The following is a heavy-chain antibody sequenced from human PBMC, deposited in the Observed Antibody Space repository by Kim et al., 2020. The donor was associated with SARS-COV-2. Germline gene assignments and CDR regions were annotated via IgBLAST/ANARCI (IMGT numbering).Heavy chain of an antibody. J-gene: IGHJ4*02. Sequence: YADSVRGRFPISRDNAENTLWLQMNSLRDEDTAVYYCTRSAYNTMYDFWGQGTLVTVAA. D-gene: IGHD1-1*01. V-gene: IGHV3-74*01. CDR3: TRSAYNTMYDF.